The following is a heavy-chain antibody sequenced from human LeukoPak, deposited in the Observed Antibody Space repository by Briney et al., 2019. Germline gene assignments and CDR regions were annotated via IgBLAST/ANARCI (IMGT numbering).Heavy chain of an antibody. Sequence: SETLSLTCTVSGGSISSGSYYWSWIRQPAGKGLEWIGRTYTSGSTNYNPSLKSRVTMSVDTSKNQFSLKLSSVTAADTAVYYCARTPYGSGSTYFDYWGQGTLVTVSS. CDR1: GGSISSGSYY. V-gene: IGHV4-61*02. D-gene: IGHD3-10*01. J-gene: IGHJ4*02. CDR2: TYTSGST. CDR3: ARTPYGSGSTYFDY.